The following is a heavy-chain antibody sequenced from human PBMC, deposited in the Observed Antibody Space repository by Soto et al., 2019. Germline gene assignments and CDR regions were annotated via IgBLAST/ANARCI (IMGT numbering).Heavy chain of an antibody. Sequence: SQTLSLTCAISGDSVSSNSAAWNWVRQSPSRGLEWLGRTYHRSKWNNDYAVSVKRRITINPDTSKNQFSLQLNSVTPEDTAVYYCAREGGDSSSWYFCYWGQGTLVTVSS. CDR1: GDSVSSNSAA. V-gene: IGHV6-1*01. D-gene: IGHD6-13*01. CDR2: TYHRSKWNN. CDR3: AREGGDSSSWYFCY. J-gene: IGHJ4*02.